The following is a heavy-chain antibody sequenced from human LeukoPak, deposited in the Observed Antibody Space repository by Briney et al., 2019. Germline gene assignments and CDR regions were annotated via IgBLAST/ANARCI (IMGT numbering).Heavy chain of an antibody. CDR3: ARGVVVPAATYLDAFDI. V-gene: IGHV4-30-2*01. D-gene: IGHD2-2*01. J-gene: IGHJ3*02. CDR1: GGSISSGGYY. CDR2: IYHSGST. Sequence: TLSLTRTVSGGSISSGGYYWSWIRQPPGKGLEWIGYIYHSGSTYYNPSLKSRVTISVDRSKNQFSLKLSSVTAADTAVYYCARGVVVPAATYLDAFDIWGQGTMVTVSS.